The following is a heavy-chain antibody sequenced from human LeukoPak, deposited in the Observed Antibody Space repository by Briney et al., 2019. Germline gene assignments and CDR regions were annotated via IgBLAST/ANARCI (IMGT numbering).Heavy chain of an antibody. CDR3: ACGDIVVVPAAGRSYYYCYGMDV. V-gene: IGHV4-61*01. Sequence: PSDTQPPTNTPPHDSLSSGSYHRSWIRQPPGKGLEWIGYIYYSGSTNYNPSLKSRVTISVDTSKNQFSLKLSSVTAADTAVYFCACGDIVVVPAAGRSYYYCYGMDVWGEGTTVTVS. CDR2: IYYSGST. J-gene: IGHJ6*02. D-gene: IGHD2-2*01. CDR1: HDSLSSGSYH.